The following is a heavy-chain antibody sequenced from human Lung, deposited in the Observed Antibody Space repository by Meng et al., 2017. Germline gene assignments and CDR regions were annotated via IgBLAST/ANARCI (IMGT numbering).Heavy chain of an antibody. D-gene: IGHD4-11*01. CDR1: GGSFSDYY. V-gene: IGHV4-34*02. CDR3: ARGPTTMAHDFDY. Sequence: QWGPGLLKPSATLSPTCFVSGGSFSDYYWSWIRQPPGKGLEWIGEINHSGSTNYNPSLESRATISVDTSQNNLSLKLSSVTAADSAVYYCARGPTTMAHDFDYWGQGTLVTVSS. CDR2: INHSGST. J-gene: IGHJ4*02.